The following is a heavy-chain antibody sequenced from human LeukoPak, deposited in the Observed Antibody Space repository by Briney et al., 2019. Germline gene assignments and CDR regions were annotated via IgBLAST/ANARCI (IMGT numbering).Heavy chain of an antibody. D-gene: IGHD3-16*01. CDR3: ARKVGGVYVFDI. Sequence: SGGSLRLSCAASGFTFSSFAMSWFRQAPVKGLEWVSVISGSGGSTYYADSVKGRSTISRDNSENTLYLQMNSLRAEDTAVFYCARKVGGVYVFDIWGQGTMVTVSS. CDR1: GFTFSSFA. CDR2: ISGSGGST. J-gene: IGHJ3*02. V-gene: IGHV3-23*01.